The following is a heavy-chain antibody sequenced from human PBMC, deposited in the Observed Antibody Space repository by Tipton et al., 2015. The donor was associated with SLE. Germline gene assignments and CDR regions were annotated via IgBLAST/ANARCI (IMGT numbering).Heavy chain of an antibody. CDR3: ARHAPGQNFDY. CDR2: INHSGST. CDR1: GGPFSGYY. D-gene: IGHD3-10*01. Sequence: TLSLTCAVYGGPFSGYYWSWIRQPPGKGLEWIGEINHSGSTHYNPSLKSRVTISVDTSKNQFSLKLSSVTAADTAVYYCARHAPGQNFDYWGQGTLVTVSS. V-gene: IGHV4-34*01. J-gene: IGHJ4*02.